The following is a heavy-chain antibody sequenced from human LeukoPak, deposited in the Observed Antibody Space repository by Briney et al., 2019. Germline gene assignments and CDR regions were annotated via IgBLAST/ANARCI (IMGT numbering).Heavy chain of an antibody. CDR3: AFYGSGSYYNDDY. CDR2: IYHSGST. V-gene: IGHV4-38-2*01. J-gene: IGHJ4*02. D-gene: IGHD3-10*01. CDR1: GYSISSGYY. Sequence: SETLSLTCAVSGYSISSGYYWGWLRQPPGKGLEWIGSIYHSGSTYYNPSLKSRVTISVDTSKNQFSLKLSSVTAADPAVYYCAFYGSGSYYNDDYWGQGTLVTVSS.